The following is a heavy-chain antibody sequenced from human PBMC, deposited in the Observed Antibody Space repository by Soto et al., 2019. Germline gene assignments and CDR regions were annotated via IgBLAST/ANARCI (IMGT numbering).Heavy chain of an antibody. J-gene: IGHJ5*02. Sequence: QVQLVQSGAEVKKPGASVKVSCKASGYTFISNYIHWVRQAPGQGLEWMGIINPSGGSTTYAQRFNGRVIITRDTSTSTVYMELSSLRSEDTALYYSAMAFNNWFAPWGQGTLVTVAS. CDR3: AMAFNNWFAP. CDR1: GYTFISNY. V-gene: IGHV1-46*01. CDR2: INPSGGST. D-gene: IGHD2-8*01.